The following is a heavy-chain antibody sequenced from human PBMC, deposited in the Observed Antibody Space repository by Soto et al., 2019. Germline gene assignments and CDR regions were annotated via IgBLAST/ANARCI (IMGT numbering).Heavy chain of an antibody. Sequence: PSETLLLTCTVSGGSISSTSYYWGWIRQPPGKGLEWIGYIYHSGTNNSNPSLKSRVTISVDTSKNQFSLKLSSVTAADTAVYFCARWSQGLDVWGQGTTVTVSS. V-gene: IGHV4-61*05. D-gene: IGHD2-15*01. CDR1: GGSISSTSYY. J-gene: IGHJ6*02. CDR2: IYHSGTN. CDR3: ARWSQGLDV.